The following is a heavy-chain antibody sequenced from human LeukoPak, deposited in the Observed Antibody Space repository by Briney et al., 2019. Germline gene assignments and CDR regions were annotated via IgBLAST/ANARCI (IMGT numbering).Heavy chain of an antibody. CDR1: GFTFSSYG. D-gene: IGHD2-2*01. CDR3: AKDRGSTSLTLDY. V-gene: IGHV3-30*18. CDR2: ISYDGSNR. Sequence: PGRSLRLSCAASGFTFSSYGMHWVRQAPGKGLEWVAVISYDGSNRYYADSVKGRFTISRDNSKNTLYLQMNSLRAEDTAVYYCAKDRGSTSLTLDYWGQGTLSPSPQ. J-gene: IGHJ4*02.